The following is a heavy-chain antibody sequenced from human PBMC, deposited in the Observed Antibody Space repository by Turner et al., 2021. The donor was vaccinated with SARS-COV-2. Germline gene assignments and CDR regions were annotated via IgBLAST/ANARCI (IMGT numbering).Heavy chain of an antibody. J-gene: IGHJ4*02. V-gene: IGHV4-39*01. CDR3: ARHKGDYDSSELLG. CDR2: IYYSGST. CDR1: GGSISSSSYY. Sequence: QLQLQESGPGLVQPSETLSLTCTVSGGSISSSSYYWGWIRQTPGKGLEWIGSIYYSGSTYYNPSLKSRGTISVDTSKNQFSLKLSSVTAADTAVYYCARHKGDYDSSELLGWGQGTLVTVSS. D-gene: IGHD3-22*01.